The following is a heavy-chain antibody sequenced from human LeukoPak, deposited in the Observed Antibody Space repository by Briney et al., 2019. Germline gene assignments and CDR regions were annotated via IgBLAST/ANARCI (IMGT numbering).Heavy chain of an antibody. CDR2: ISSSSSYI. V-gene: IGHV3-21*01. CDR3: ARDIAGTPYVGAFDI. J-gene: IGHJ3*02. Sequence: GGSLRLSCAASGFTFNSYSMNWVRQAPGKGLEWVSSISSSSSYIYYADSVKGRFTISRDNAKNSLYLQMNSLRAEDTAVYYCARDIAGTPYVGAFDIWGQGTMVTVSS. CDR1: GFTFNSYS. D-gene: IGHD1-7*01.